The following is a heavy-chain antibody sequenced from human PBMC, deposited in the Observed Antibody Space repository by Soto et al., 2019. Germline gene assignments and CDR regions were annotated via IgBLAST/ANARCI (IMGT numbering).Heavy chain of an antibody. V-gene: IGHV3-64D*06. Sequence: HPGGSLRLSCSASGFTFSSYAMHWVRQAPGKGLEYISAISSNGGITYYADSVKGRFTISRDNSKNTLYLQMSSLRAEDTAVYYCVKGLLLWFGNWFDPWGQGTLVTVSS. CDR1: GFTFSSYA. D-gene: IGHD3-10*01. CDR2: ISSNGGIT. J-gene: IGHJ5*02. CDR3: VKGLLLWFGNWFDP.